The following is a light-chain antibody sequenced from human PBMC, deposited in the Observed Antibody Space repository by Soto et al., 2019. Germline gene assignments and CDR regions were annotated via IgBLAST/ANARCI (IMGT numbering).Light chain of an antibody. J-gene: IGKJ4*01. V-gene: IGKV3-15*01. CDR1: QSVGIN. CDR3: QQYDKWPLT. CDR2: GAS. Sequence: EIVMTQSPATLSVSPGEIATLACRASQSVGINLAWFQQKPGQAPMLLIYGASTRATGIPARFSGSGSGTEFTLTISSLQSADFAVYYGQQYDKWPLTFGGGTTVDIK.